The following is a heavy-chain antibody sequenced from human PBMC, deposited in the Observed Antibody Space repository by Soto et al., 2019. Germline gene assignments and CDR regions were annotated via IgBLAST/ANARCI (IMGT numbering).Heavy chain of an antibody. D-gene: IGHD5-18*01. CDR2: IIPIFGTA. CDR3: ARDRGYSYGALYYFDY. J-gene: IGHJ4*02. Sequence: QVQLVQSGAEVKKPGSSVKVSCKASGGTFSSYAISWVRQAPGQGLEWMGGIIPIFGTANYAQKFQGRVTITADESTSTAYMALSSLRSEDTAVYYCARDRGYSYGALYYFDYWGQGTLVTVSS. CDR1: GGTFSSYA. V-gene: IGHV1-69*01.